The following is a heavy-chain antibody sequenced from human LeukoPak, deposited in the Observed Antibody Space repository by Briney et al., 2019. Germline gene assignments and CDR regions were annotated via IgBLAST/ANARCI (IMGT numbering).Heavy chain of an antibody. Sequence: GESLKISCKGSGYRFTSYWIGWVRQMPGKGLEWMGIIYPGDSDTRYSPSFQGQVTISADKSISTAYLQWSSLKASDTAMDYCARIKAALPDPFDIWGQGTMVTVSS. J-gene: IGHJ3*02. CDR1: GYRFTSYW. D-gene: IGHD6-13*01. CDR2: IYPGDSDT. CDR3: ARIKAALPDPFDI. V-gene: IGHV5-51*01.